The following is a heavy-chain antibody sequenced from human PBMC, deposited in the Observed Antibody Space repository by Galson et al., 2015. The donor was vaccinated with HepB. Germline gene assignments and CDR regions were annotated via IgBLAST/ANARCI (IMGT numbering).Heavy chain of an antibody. CDR3: ARSVDGDWFAP. Sequence: QSGAEVKKPGESLKISCKGYGDRFITYWIGWVRQRPGKGLEWMGIIYPGDSDTKYSPSFQGLVTMSVDRSISTAFLQWSSLKASDSAMYYCARSVDGDWFAPWGQGTLFTASP. V-gene: IGHV5-51*01. CDR2: IYPGDSDT. CDR1: GDRFITYW. J-gene: IGHJ5*01. D-gene: IGHD2-21*01.